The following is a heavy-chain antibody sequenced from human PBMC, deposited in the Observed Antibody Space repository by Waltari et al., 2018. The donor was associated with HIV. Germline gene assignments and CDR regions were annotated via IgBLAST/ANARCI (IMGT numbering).Heavy chain of an antibody. CDR3: ASARVGSAYFDY. J-gene: IGHJ4*02. CDR1: GFTFSRNT. CDR2: ITRVSNTI. D-gene: IGHD2-15*01. Sequence: VQLVESGGGLVQPGGSLRLSCAASGFTFSRNTMNWVPQAPGKGLEWLSTITRVSNTIHYADVGNGLFTISRDNAKNSVFLQMSSLRDEDTAVYYCASARVGSAYFDYWGQGTLVTVSS. V-gene: IGHV3-48*02.